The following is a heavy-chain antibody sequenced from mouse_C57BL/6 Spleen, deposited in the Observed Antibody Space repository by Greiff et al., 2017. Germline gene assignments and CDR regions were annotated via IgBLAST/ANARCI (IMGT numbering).Heavy chain of an antibody. J-gene: IGHJ2*01. CDR1: GYAFTNYL. CDR3: ARYWWNYFDY. Sequence: QVQLQQSGAELVRPGTSVKVSCKASGYAFTNYLLEWVKQRPGQGLEWIGVLNPGSGGTNYNEKFKGKATLTADKSSSTAYMQLSSLTSEDSAVYFCARYWWNYFDYWGQGTTLTVSS. D-gene: IGHD1-1*02. CDR2: LNPGSGGT. V-gene: IGHV1-54*01.